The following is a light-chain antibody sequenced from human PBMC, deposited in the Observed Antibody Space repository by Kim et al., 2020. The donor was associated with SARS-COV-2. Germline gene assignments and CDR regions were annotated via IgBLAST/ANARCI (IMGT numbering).Light chain of an antibody. Sequence: AAVGDRVTITCRASQSISSWLAWYQQKPGRGPKVLIYDASSLESGVSSRFSGSGSGTEFTLTISTLQTDDFATYYCQQYNEYPRTFGQGTKVEIK. V-gene: IGKV1-5*01. J-gene: IGKJ1*01. CDR3: QQYNEYPRT. CDR1: QSISSW. CDR2: DAS.